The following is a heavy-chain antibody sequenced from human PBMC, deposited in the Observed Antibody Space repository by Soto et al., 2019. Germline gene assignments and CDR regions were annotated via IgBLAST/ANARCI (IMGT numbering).Heavy chain of an antibody. J-gene: IGHJ4*02. D-gene: IGHD4-17*01. Sequence: ASVKVSCKASGYTFTRFAMHWVRQAPGQRLEWMGWINTGNGNTKYSQKFQGRVTMTTDTSTSTAYMELGSLRSDDTAVYYCARVTPSDYGDYRGQSLDYWGQGTLVTV. CDR2: INTGNGNT. CDR1: GYTFTRFA. CDR3: ARVTPSDYGDYRGQSLDY. V-gene: IGHV1-3*04.